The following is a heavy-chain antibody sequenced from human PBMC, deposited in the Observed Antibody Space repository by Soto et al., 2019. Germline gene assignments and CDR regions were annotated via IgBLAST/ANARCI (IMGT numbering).Heavy chain of an antibody. Sequence: EVQLVESGGGLVQPGRSLRLSCAASGFTFDDYAMHWVRQAPGKGLEWVSGISWNSGSIGYADSVKGRFTISRDNAKNSLYLQMNSLRAEDTALYYCAKDIVGSGWWNDAFDIWGQGTMVTVSS. CDR3: AKDIVGSGWWNDAFDI. CDR1: GFTFDDYA. J-gene: IGHJ3*02. D-gene: IGHD6-19*01. V-gene: IGHV3-9*01. CDR2: ISWNSGSI.